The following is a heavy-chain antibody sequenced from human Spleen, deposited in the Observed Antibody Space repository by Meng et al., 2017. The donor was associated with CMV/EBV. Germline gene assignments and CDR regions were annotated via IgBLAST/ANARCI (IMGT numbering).Heavy chain of an antibody. J-gene: IGHJ6*02. D-gene: IGHD3-3*01. CDR1: GGSFSGYY. CDR2: INHSGST. Sequence: GSLRLSCAVYGGSFSGYYWNWIRQPPGKGLEWIGEINHSGSTNYNPSLKSRVTISVDTSKNQFSLKLSSVTAADTAVYYCARGGPLLRFLGWLPKIDYYYGMDVWGQGTTVTVSS. CDR3: ARGGPLLRFLGWLPKIDYYYGMDV. V-gene: IGHV4-34*01.